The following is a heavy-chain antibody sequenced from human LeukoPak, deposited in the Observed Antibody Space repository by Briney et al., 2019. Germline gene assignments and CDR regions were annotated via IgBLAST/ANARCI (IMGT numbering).Heavy chain of an antibody. D-gene: IGHD6-19*01. J-gene: IGHJ4*02. CDR1: GFSISNYS. V-gene: IGHV3-21*01. CDR3: ARGAGAVAATTFFDY. CDR2: ISSSNNYI. Sequence: PGGSLRLSCVASGFSISNYSVNWVRQAPGKGLEWVSSISSSNNYIYYADSVKGRFTISRDNAKNSLYLQMNSLRAEDTAVYYCARGAGAVAATTFFDYWGQGTLVTVSS.